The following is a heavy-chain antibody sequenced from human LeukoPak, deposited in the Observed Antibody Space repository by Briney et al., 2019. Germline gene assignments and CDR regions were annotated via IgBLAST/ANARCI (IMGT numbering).Heavy chain of an antibody. J-gene: IGHJ4*02. CDR1: GYTFTGYY. CDR3: ARGACSSTSCYGEY. D-gene: IGHD2-2*01. V-gene: IGHV1-2*02. Sequence: ASVKVSCKASGYTFTGYYMHWVRQAPGQGLEWMGWINPNSGGTNYAQKFQGRVTMTRETSISTAYMELSRLRSDDTAVYYCARGACSSTSCYGEYWGQGTLVTVSS. CDR2: INPNSGGT.